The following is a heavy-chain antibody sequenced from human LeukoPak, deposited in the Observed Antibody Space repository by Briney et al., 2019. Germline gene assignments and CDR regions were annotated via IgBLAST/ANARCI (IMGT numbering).Heavy chain of an antibody. CDR2: INQDGSEK. Sequence: PGGSLRLSCAASRFTFSNYWMTWVRQAPGQGLEWVANINQDGSEKHYVDSVKGRFTISRDNAKNSLSLQMNSLRVEDTAVYYCARQNFYPDYWGQGTLVTVSS. V-gene: IGHV3-7*01. D-gene: IGHD1-7*01. CDR1: RFTFSNYW. CDR3: ARQNFYPDY. J-gene: IGHJ4*02.